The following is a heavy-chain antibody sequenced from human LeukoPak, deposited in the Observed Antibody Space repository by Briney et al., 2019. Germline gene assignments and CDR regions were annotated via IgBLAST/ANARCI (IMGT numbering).Heavy chain of an antibody. J-gene: IGHJ6*02. V-gene: IGHV3-30-3*01. Sequence: PGRSLRLSCAASGFTFSSYAMHWVRQAPGKGLEWVAVISYDGSNKYYADSVKGRFTISRDNSKNTLYLQMNSLRAEDTAVYYCARDLTSLYCSGGSCYFPMDVWGQGTTVTVSS. CDR2: ISYDGSNK. CDR1: GFTFSSYA. CDR3: ARDLTSLYCSGGSCYFPMDV. D-gene: IGHD2-15*01.